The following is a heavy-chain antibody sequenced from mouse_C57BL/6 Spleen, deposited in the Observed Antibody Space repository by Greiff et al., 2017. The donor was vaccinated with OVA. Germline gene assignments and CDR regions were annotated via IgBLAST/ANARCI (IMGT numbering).Heavy chain of an antibody. CDR3: TRGNDGYYSYAMDY. J-gene: IGHJ4*01. D-gene: IGHD2-3*01. V-gene: IGHV1-15*01. CDR1: GYTFTDYE. Sequence: QVHVKQSGAELVRPGASVTLSCKASGYTFTDYEMHWVKQTPVHGLEWIGAIDPETGGTAYNQKFKGKAILTADKSSSTAYMELRRLTSEDSAVYYCTRGNDGYYSYAMDYWGQGTSVTVSS. CDR2: IDPETGGT.